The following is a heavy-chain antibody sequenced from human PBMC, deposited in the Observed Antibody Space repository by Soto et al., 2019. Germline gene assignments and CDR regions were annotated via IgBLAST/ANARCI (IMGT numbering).Heavy chain of an antibody. CDR3: ARGPGFADVPWDY. V-gene: IGHV1-3*01. J-gene: IGHJ4*02. D-gene: IGHD3-10*01. CDR1: GYTFTSYA. Sequence: QVQLVQSGAEVKKPGASVKVSCKASGYTFTSYAMHWVRQAPGQRREGMGWINAGNGNTKYSQKFQGRVTITRDTAASTAYMELSSLRAEDTAVYYCARGPGFADVPWDYWGQGTLVTVSS. CDR2: INAGNGNT.